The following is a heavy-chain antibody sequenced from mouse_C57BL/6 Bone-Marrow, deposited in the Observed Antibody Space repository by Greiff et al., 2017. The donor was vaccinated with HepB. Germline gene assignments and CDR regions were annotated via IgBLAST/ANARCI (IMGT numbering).Heavy chain of an antibody. CDR2: IRSKSNNYAT. D-gene: IGHD2-3*01. J-gene: IGHJ4*01. V-gene: IGHV10-1*01. Sequence: EVKLVESGGGLVQPKGSLKLSCAASGFSFNTYAMNWVRQAPGKGLEWVARIRSKSNNYATYYADSVKDRFTISRDDSESMLYLQMNNLKTEDTDMYYCVSPVYDGYYDYAMDYWGQGTSVTVSS. CDR3: VSPVYDGYYDYAMDY. CDR1: GFSFNTYA.